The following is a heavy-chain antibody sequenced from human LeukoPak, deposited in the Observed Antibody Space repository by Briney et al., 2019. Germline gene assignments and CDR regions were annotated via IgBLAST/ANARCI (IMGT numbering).Heavy chain of an antibody. CDR1: GSTFSSYA. CDR3: VKSGDRLIYYYMDV. D-gene: IGHD2-21*02. J-gene: IGHJ6*03. V-gene: IGHV3-30*04. CDR2: ISYDGSNK. Sequence: GGSLRLSCAASGSTFSSYAMHWVRQAPGKGLEWVAVISYDGSNKYYADSVKGRFTISRDNSKNTLYLQMNSLRAEDTAVYYCVKSGDRLIYYYMDVWGKGTTVTVSS.